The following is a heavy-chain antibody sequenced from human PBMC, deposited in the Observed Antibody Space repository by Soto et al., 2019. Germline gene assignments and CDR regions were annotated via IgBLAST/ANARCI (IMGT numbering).Heavy chain of an antibody. J-gene: IGHJ4*02. CDR1: GFTFDDYA. Sequence: GGSLRLSCAASGFTFDDYAMHWVRQAPGKGLEWVSGISWNSGTIGYADSVRGRFTISRDNAKNSLYLQMNSLRAEDTAFYYCAKDIGRGAATPDYWGQGTMVTVYS. CDR3: AKDIGRGAATPDY. D-gene: IGHD6-13*01. V-gene: IGHV3-9*01. CDR2: ISWNSGTI.